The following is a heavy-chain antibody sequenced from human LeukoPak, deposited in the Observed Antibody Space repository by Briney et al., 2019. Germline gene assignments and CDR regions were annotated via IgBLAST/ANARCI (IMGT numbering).Heavy chain of an antibody. Sequence: ASVKVSCKASGYTFTGYYMHWVRQAPGQGLEWMGWINPNSGGTNYAQKFQGRVTMTRDMSTSTVYMELSSLRSEDTAVYYCARAIDGSGSYYEYYFDYWGQGTLVTVSS. J-gene: IGHJ4*02. V-gene: IGHV1-2*02. D-gene: IGHD3-10*01. CDR3: ARAIDGSGSYYEYYFDY. CDR1: GYTFTGYY. CDR2: INPNSGGT.